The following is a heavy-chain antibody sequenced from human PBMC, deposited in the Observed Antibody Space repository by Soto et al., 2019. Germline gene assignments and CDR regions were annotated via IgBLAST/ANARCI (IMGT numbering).Heavy chain of an antibody. V-gene: IGHV1-3*01. CDR2: INAGNGNT. Sequence: ASVKVSCKASGYTFTSYAMHWVRQAPGQRLEWMGWINAGNGNTKYSQKFQGRVTITRDTSASTAYMELSSLRSEDTAVYYCARGGSSSSWPNAFDIWGQGTMRTVSS. D-gene: IGHD6-13*01. CDR3: ARGGSSSSWPNAFDI. CDR1: GYTFTSYA. J-gene: IGHJ3*02.